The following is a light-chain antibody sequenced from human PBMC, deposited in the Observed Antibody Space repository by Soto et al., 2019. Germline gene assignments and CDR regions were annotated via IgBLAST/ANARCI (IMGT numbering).Light chain of an antibody. CDR2: NTD. CDR3: LLSYSGARV. Sequence: QAVVPQEPSLTVSPGWTVTLTCGSSTGAVTSAHYPYWFQQKPGQAPRTLIYNTDTKHSWTPARFSGSLLGGKAALTLSGAQPEDEADSHCLLSYSGARVFGGGTKVTVL. V-gene: IGLV7-46*01. J-gene: IGLJ2*01. CDR1: TGAVTSAHY.